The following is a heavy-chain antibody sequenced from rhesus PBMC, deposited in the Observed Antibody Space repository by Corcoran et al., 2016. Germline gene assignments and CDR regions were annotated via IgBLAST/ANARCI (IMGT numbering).Heavy chain of an antibody. CDR2: IYGKGSSN. CDR3: ARHPGTGNYFDY. Sequence: QVQLQESGPGLVKPLETLSLTCAVSGGSISSNYCSWIRQAPGKGLEWIGYIYGKGSSNNYNPSLKSRVTLSVDTSKNQLSLKLSSVTAADTAVYYCARHPGTGNYFDYWGQGVLVTVSS. D-gene: IGHD3-34*01. J-gene: IGHJ4*01. V-gene: IGHV4S11*01. CDR1: GGSISSNY.